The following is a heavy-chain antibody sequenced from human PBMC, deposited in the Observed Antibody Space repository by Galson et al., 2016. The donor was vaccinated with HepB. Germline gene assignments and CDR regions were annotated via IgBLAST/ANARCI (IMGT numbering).Heavy chain of an antibody. J-gene: IGHJ4*02. CDR3: ARASAMRLVRDPWQLVPEGVDY. Sequence: SLRLSCAASGFTFTSYSMNWVRQAPGKGLEWVSSITSSSSYIYYADSVKGRFTISRDNTKNSLYLQMNSLRAEDTAVYYCARASAMRLVRDPWQLVPEGVDYWGQGTLVTVSS. V-gene: IGHV3-21*01. D-gene: IGHD6-6*01. CDR2: ITSSSSYI. CDR1: GFTFTSYS.